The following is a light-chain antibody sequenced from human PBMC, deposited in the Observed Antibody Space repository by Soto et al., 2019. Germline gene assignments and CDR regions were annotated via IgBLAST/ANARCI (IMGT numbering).Light chain of an antibody. V-gene: IGKV1-5*01. CDR3: HQYKSYLSS. Sequence: DIQMTQSPSTLSATVGDRVTITCRASQTIGTWLAWYQHKPGKAPIFLIYHASSLETGVPSRFSGSGSRTEFTLTITNLQPEDFATYYCHQYKSYLSSFGQGTKLEI. CDR1: QTIGTW. J-gene: IGKJ2*01. CDR2: HAS.